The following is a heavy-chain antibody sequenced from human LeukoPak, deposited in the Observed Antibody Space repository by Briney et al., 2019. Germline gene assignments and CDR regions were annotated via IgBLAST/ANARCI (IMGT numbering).Heavy chain of an antibody. CDR1: GGSISSSSYY. D-gene: IGHD6-13*01. V-gene: IGHV4-39*07. J-gene: IGHJ4*02. CDR2: IYYSGST. Sequence: PSETLSLTCTVSGGSISSSSYYWGWLRQPPGKGLEWIGSIYYSGSTYYNPSLKSRVTISVDTSKNQLSLKLSSVTAADTAVYYCARGIAAAPRYDYWGQGTLVTVSS. CDR3: ARGIAAAPRYDY.